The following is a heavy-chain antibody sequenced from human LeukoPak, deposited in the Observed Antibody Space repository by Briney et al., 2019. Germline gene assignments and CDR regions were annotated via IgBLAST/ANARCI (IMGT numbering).Heavy chain of an antibody. V-gene: IGHV1-18*01. CDR2: ISAYNGNT. J-gene: IGHJ4*02. CDR1: GYTFTSYG. CDR3: ASFPHYYDTSIGFFDY. Sequence: ASVKVSCKASGYTFTSYGISWVRQAPGQGLGWMGWISAYNGNTNYAQKLQGRVTMTTDTSTSTAYMELRSLRSDDTAVYYCASFPHYYDTSIGFFDYWGQGTLVTVSS. D-gene: IGHD3-22*01.